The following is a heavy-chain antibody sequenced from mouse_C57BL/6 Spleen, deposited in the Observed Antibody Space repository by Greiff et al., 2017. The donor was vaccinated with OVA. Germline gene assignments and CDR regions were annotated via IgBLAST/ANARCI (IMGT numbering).Heavy chain of an antibody. J-gene: IGHJ2*01. D-gene: IGHD1-1*01. CDR3: ARGGDYYGIFDY. CDR1: GYSFTDYY. Sequence: VQLQQSGPELVKPGASVKISCKASGYSFTDYYMNWVKQSHGKSLEWIGVINPNSGTPSYNQKFKGKATLTVDQSSSTAYMQLNSLTSEDSAVYYCARGGDYYGIFDYWGQGTTLTVSS. V-gene: IGHV1-39*01. CDR2: INPNSGTP.